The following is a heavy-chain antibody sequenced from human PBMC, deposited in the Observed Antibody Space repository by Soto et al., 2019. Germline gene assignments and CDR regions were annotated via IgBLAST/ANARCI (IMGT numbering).Heavy chain of an antibody. Sequence: ASVKVSCKASGYTFTSYDINWVRQATGQGLEWMGWISPNNGDTKYAQKIQGRVTMTTDTSTDTAYMELRSLTSDDTAVYYCARDRLRNDAFDIWGQGTMVTVSS. CDR3: ARDRLRNDAFDI. D-gene: IGHD3-16*01. CDR1: GYTFTSYD. CDR2: ISPNNGDT. J-gene: IGHJ3*02. V-gene: IGHV1-18*01.